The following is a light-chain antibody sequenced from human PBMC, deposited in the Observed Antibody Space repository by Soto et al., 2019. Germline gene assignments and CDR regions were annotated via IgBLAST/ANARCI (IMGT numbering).Light chain of an antibody. Sequence: EILMTQSPATLSVSPGETATLSCRASLSVSTNLAWYQQKPGQAPRLLIYGASTRATGIPARFSGSGSGTEFTLTISSLQPEDFVVYYCQQYNAWWTFGQGTKVDIK. J-gene: IGKJ1*01. V-gene: IGKV3-15*01. CDR2: GAS. CDR1: LSVSTN. CDR3: QQYNAWWT.